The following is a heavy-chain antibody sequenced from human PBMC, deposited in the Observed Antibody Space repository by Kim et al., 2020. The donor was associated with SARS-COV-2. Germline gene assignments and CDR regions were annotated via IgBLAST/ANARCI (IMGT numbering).Heavy chain of an antibody. D-gene: IGHD3-3*01. CDR1: GXTFSSYG. J-gene: IGHJ4*02. Sequence: GGSLRLSCXXSGXTFSSYGMHWVRQAPGKGLEWVAVISYDGSNKYYADSVKGRFTISRDNSKNTLYLQMNSLRAEDTAVYYCAKGGVGVVGWGQGTLVTV. CDR2: ISYDGSNK. CDR3: AKGGVGVVG. V-gene: IGHV3-30*18.